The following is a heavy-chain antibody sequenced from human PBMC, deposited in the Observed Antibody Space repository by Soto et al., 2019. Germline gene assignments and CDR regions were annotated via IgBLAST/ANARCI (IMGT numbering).Heavy chain of an antibody. V-gene: IGHV4-30-2*01. Sequence: PSETLSLTCAVSGGSISSGGYSWSWIRQPPGKGLEWIGYIYHSGSTYYNPSLKSRVTISVDRSKNQFSLKLSSVTAADTAVYYCARGQAPFGELPYFDYWGQGTLVTVSS. CDR3: ARGQAPFGELPYFDY. J-gene: IGHJ4*02. D-gene: IGHD3-10*01. CDR2: IYHSGST. CDR1: GGSISSGGYS.